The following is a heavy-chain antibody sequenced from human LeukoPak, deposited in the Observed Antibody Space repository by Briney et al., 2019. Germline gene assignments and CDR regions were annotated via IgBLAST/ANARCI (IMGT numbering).Heavy chain of an antibody. Sequence: GGSLRLSCAASGFTFSSHVVSWVRQGPGKGLECVSTLSGDGVSTYYADSVKGRFTISRDNSKNTLYLQMSSLRADDTALYYCAKRGDYGSFDYWGQGTLVTVSS. CDR3: AKRGDYGSFDY. CDR2: LSGDGVST. J-gene: IGHJ4*02. CDR1: GFTFSSHV. D-gene: IGHD4-17*01. V-gene: IGHV3-23*01.